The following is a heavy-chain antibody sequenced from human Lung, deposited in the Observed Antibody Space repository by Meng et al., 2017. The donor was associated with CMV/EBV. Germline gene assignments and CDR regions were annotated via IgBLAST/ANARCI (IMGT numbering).Heavy chain of an antibody. CDR3: AREYWGPEY. CDR2: IKEDGSVK. J-gene: IGHJ4*02. CDR1: GFTFTNYW. D-gene: IGHD7-27*01. V-gene: IGHV3-7*01. Sequence: GGSLRLSCAASGFTFTNYWMTWVRQAPGKGLEWVANIKEDGSVKHYGDSVKGRFTMSRDNAKNSVYLQMNGLRAEDTAVYYCAREYWGPEYGGQGTRGTV.